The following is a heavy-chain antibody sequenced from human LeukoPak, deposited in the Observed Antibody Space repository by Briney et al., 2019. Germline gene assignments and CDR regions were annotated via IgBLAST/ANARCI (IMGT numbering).Heavy chain of an antibody. V-gene: IGHV3-73*01. D-gene: IGHD3-10*01. J-gene: IGHJ4*02. CDR2: IRSKANSYAT. Sequence: GGSLRLSCAASGFTFSGSAMHWVRQASGKGLEWVGRIRSKANSYATAYAASVKGRFTISRDDSKNTAYLQMNSLKTEDTAVYYCTRHELGDYGSGSIDYWGQGTLVTVSS. CDR1: GFTFSGSA. CDR3: TRHELGDYGSGSIDY.